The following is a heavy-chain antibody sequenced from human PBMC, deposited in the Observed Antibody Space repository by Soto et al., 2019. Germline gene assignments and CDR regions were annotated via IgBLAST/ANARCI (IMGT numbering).Heavy chain of an antibody. Sequence: EVQLLESGGGLVQPGGSLRLSCAASGFTFSNYAMTWVRQAPGKGLEWVSVITGSGGGTYFVDSVKGRFTISRDNSKNTGYLQINSLRAEDTAVYYCAKRPLTAAGFDYWGQGTLVTVSS. V-gene: IGHV3-23*01. CDR1: GFTFSNYA. J-gene: IGHJ4*02. CDR2: ITGSGGGT. D-gene: IGHD6-13*01. CDR3: AKRPLTAAGFDY.